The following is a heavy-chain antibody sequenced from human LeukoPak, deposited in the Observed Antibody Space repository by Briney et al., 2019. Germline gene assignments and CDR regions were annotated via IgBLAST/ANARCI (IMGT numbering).Heavy chain of an antibody. CDR1: GFTFDDYA. J-gene: IGHJ4*02. V-gene: IGHV3-9*01. CDR3: AKALRDYIDY. CDR2: ISWNSGSI. Sequence: SLRLSCAASGFTFDDYAMHWVRQAPGKGLEWVSGISWNSGSIGYADSVKGRFTISRDNAKNSLYLQMNSLRAEDTALYYCAKALRDYIDYWGQGTLVTVSS.